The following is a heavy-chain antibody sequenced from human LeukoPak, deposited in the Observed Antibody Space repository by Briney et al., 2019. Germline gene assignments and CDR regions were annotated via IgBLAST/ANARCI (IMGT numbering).Heavy chain of an antibody. Sequence: KPSQTLSLTCTVSGGSISSGDYYWSWIRQPPGKGLEWIGYIYYSGSTHYNPSLKSRVTISVDTSKNQFSLKLSSVTAADTAVYYCARARGLYCSSTSCYADAFDIWGQGTMVTVSS. V-gene: IGHV4-30-4*08. CDR3: ARARGLYCSSTSCYADAFDI. J-gene: IGHJ3*02. CDR2: IYYSGST. D-gene: IGHD2-2*01. CDR1: GGSISSGDYY.